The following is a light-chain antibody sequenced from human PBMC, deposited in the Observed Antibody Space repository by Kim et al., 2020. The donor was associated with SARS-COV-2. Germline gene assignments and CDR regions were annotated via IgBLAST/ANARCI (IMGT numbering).Light chain of an antibody. V-gene: IGKV3-20*01. CDR2: GAS. CDR3: QQYGDSPWT. CDR1: QSLSSNY. J-gene: IGKJ1*01. Sequence: EIVLTQSPGTLSLSPGQRATISCRARQSLSSNYLAWYQQLPGQAPRLLIYGASNRATGIPDRFSGSGSGTDFTLTISRLEPEDSAVYYCQQYGDSPWTFGQGTKVDIK.